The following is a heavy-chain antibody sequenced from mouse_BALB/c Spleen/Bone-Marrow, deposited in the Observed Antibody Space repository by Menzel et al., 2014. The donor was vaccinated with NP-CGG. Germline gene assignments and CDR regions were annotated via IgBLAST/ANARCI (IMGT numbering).Heavy chain of an antibody. Sequence: QVQLQQSGAELVKPGAPVKLSCKASGYTFTSYWMNWVKQRPGRGLEWIGRIGPSDSETHYNQKFKDKATPTVDKNSSNTCNQVSSLTAEDSAVYHCARALGDGYYYAMDYWGQGTSVTVSS. CDR1: GYTFTSYW. CDR3: ARALGDGYYYAMDY. D-gene: IGHD2-3*01. CDR2: IGPSDSET. J-gene: IGHJ4*01. V-gene: IGHV1-69*02.